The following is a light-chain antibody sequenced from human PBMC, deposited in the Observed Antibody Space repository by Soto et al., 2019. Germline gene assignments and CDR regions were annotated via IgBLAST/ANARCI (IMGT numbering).Light chain of an antibody. V-gene: IGKV1-5*01. Sequence: DVQMTQSPSTLSASVGDRVTITCRASQSISSWLAWYQQKPGKAPKLLIYDASSLESGVPSRFSGSGSGTEFTLTISSLQPDDFATYYCQQYNSYLLTFGGGTKVEIK. J-gene: IGKJ4*01. CDR3: QQYNSYLLT. CDR1: QSISSW. CDR2: DAS.